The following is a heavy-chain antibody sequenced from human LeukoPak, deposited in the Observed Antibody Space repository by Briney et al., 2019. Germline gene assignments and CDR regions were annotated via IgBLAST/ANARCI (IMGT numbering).Heavy chain of an antibody. J-gene: IGHJ4*02. CDR2: IYYSGST. CDR3: ARQIVVVVAATNRWYFDY. CDR1: GGSISSYY. Sequence: SETLSLTCTVSGGSISSYYWSWIRQPPGKGLEWIGYIYYSGSTNYNPSLKSRVTISVDTPKNQFSLKLSSVTAADTAVYYCARQIVVVVAATNRWYFDYWGQGTLVTVSS. V-gene: IGHV4-59*01. D-gene: IGHD2-15*01.